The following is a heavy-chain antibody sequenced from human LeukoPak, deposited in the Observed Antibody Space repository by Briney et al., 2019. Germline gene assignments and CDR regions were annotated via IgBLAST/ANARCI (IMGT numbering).Heavy chain of an antibody. CDR1: GYTFTSYG. CDR2: ISAYTGNT. J-gene: IGHJ5*02. D-gene: IGHD2-2*02. CDR3: ARAYCSSTSCYTGNWFDP. V-gene: IGHV1-18*01. Sequence: ASVKVSCTASGYTFTSYGISWVRQAPGQGLEWMGWISAYTGNTNYAQKLQGRVTMTTDTSTSTAYMELRSLRSDDTAVYYCARAYCSSTSCYTGNWFDPWGQGTLVTVSS.